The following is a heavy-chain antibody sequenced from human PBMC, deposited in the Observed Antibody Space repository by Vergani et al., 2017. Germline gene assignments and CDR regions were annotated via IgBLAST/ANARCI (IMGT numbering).Heavy chain of an antibody. V-gene: IGHV4-61*02. CDR2: FYTGGGT. D-gene: IGHD6-13*01. J-gene: IGHJ6*02. CDR3: ARDPLYSTTWPFLLLDMDV. Sequence: QVQLQESGPGLVRPSQTLSLTCTVSGGSISSGSYYWSWFRQPAGKGLEWIGRFYTGGGTSYNPSLKSRVTSSVDTSKNQFSLQLSSVTAADTAVYYCARDPLYSTTWPFLLLDMDVWGQGTTVTVSS. CDR1: GGSISSGSYY.